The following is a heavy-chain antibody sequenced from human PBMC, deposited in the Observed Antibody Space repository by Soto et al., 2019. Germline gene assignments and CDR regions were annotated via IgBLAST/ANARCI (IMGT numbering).Heavy chain of an antibody. CDR2: ISSSSSYI. Sequence: GGSLRLSCAASGFTFSSYSMNWVRQAPGKGLEWVSSISSSSSYIYYADSVKGRFTISRDNAKNSLYLQMNSLRAEDTAVYYCARVTVTTKYCSDYWGQGTLVTVSS. D-gene: IGHD4-17*01. CDR1: GFTFSSYS. V-gene: IGHV3-21*01. J-gene: IGHJ4*02. CDR3: ARVTVTTKYCSDY.